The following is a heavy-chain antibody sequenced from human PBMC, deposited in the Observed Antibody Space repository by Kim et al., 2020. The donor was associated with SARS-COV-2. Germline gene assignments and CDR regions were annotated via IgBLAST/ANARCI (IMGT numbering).Heavy chain of an antibody. CDR2: GGT. J-gene: IGHJ4*02. CDR3: VKGLRYFDY. Sequence: GGTDYAESVEGRFTISRDDSKNYLYLQMNSLRADDTAVYYCVKGLRYFDYWGQGSLVTVSS. V-gene: IGHV3-23*01. D-gene: IGHD3-10*01.